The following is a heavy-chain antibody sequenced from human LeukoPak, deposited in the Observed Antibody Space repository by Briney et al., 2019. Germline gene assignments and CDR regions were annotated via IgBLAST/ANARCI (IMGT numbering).Heavy chain of an antibody. CDR2: ISAYNGNT. CDR3: ARVWGYFDWLFPNWFDP. CDR1: GYTFTSYG. V-gene: IGHV1-18*01. Sequence: ASVKVSCKASGYTFTSYGISWVRQAPGQGLEWMGWISAYNGNTNCAQKLQGRVTMTTDTSTSTAYMELRSLRSDDTAVYYCARVWGYFDWLFPNWFDPWGQGTLVTVSS. D-gene: IGHD3-9*01. J-gene: IGHJ5*02.